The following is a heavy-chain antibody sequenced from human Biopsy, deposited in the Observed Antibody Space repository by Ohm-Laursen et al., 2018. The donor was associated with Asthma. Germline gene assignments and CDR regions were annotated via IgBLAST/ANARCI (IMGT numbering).Heavy chain of an antibody. Sequence: AASVKVSCKASGYTFISHAIHWVRQAPGQRLEWMGWINAGNGNTKYSQKFQGRVAITRDTSASTAYMELSSLRSEDTAVYYCARTYYDFLTGQVIDAFAIWGQGTMVTVSS. CDR3: ARTYYDFLTGQVIDAFAI. D-gene: IGHD3-9*01. CDR2: INAGNGNT. V-gene: IGHV1-3*01. CDR1: GYTFISHA. J-gene: IGHJ3*02.